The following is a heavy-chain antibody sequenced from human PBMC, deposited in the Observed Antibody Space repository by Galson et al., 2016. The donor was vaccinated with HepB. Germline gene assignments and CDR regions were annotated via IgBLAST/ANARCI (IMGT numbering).Heavy chain of an antibody. Sequence: SVKVSCKASGYTFTNNGISWVRQAPGQGPEWMAWISAYSGNTNYAQKLLDRVTLTKDTSASTVYMELRSLRSDDTAMYFCASDRDAALDYWGQGALVTVSS. CDR3: ASDRDAALDY. D-gene: IGHD6-13*01. V-gene: IGHV1-18*01. CDR1: GYTFTNNG. J-gene: IGHJ4*02. CDR2: ISAYSGNT.